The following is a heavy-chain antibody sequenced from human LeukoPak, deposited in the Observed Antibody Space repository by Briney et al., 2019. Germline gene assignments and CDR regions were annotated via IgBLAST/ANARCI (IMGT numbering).Heavy chain of an antibody. D-gene: IGHD2-2*01. J-gene: IGHJ4*02. CDR2: VYSGGHT. V-gene: IGHV3-23*03. Sequence: PGGSLRLSCAASGFTFSSYAMSWVRQAPGKGLEWVSIVYSGGHTYYADSVKGRFTISRDKSKNTLYLQMSSLRAEDTAVYYCARGIRDCSRTTCYQPFDYWGQGALVTDSS. CDR1: GFTFSSYA. CDR3: ARGIRDCSRTTCYQPFDY.